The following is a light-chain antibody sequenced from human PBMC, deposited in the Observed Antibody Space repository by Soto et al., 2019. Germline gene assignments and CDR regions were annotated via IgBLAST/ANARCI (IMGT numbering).Light chain of an antibody. V-gene: IGKV3-20*01. CDR2: GAY. CDR1: QSVINSY. Sequence: EIVLAQSPATLSLSSGERATLSCRASQSVINSYLAWYQQKPGQAPRLLLYGAYNRATGIPDRFSGSGSGTDFTLTISRLEPEDFAVYYCQQHGTAPWTFGQGTKVDIK. J-gene: IGKJ1*01. CDR3: QQHGTAPWT.